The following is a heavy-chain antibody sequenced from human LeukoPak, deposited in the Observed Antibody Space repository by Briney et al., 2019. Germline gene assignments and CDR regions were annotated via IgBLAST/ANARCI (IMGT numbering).Heavy chain of an antibody. CDR1: GFTFSDHY. CDR3: ARQHITMVRGVFDY. D-gene: IGHD3-10*01. V-gene: IGHV3-11*04. J-gene: IGHJ4*02. CDR2: ISSSGSTI. Sequence: SGGSLRLSCAASGFTFSDHYMSWIRQAPGKGLEWVSYISSSGSTIYYADSVKGRFTISRDNAKNSLYLQMNSLRAEDTAVYYCARQHITMVRGVFDYWGQGTLVTVSS.